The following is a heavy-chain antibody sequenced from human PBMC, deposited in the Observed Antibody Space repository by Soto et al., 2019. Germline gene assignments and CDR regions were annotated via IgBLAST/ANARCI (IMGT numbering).Heavy chain of an antibody. CDR2: IYYSGST. V-gene: IGHV4-59*01. J-gene: IGHJ6*02. CDR3: ARARDDYDFWSGPSYGMDV. D-gene: IGHD3-3*01. CDR1: AGSISSYY. Sequence: SETLSLTCTVSAGSISSYYWSWIRQPPGKGLEWIGYIYYSGSTNYNPSLKSRVTISVDTSKNQFSLKLSSVTAADTAVYYCARARDDYDFWSGPSYGMDVWGQGTTVTVSS.